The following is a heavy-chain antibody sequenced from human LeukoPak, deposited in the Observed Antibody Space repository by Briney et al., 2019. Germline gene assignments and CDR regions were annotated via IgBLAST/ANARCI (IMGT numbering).Heavy chain of an antibody. V-gene: IGHV3-30*02. Sequence: GGSLRLSCAASGFTFSRYGMHWVRQAPGKGLEWVAFIANDGSDKDYADSVKGRFTISRDNSKNTLFLQMNSLRPEDTAVYYCAKASPQYYGSGASKFFFESWGQGTLIPVSS. CDR3: AKASPQYYGSGASKFFFES. D-gene: IGHD3-10*01. J-gene: IGHJ4*02. CDR1: GFTFSRYG. CDR2: IANDGSDK.